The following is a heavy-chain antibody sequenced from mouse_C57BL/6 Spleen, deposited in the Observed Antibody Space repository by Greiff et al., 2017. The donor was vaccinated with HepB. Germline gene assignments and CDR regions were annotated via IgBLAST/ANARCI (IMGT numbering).Heavy chain of an antibody. D-gene: IGHD2-4*01. J-gene: IGHJ4*01. CDR1: GYAFSSYW. CDR3: ARGIYYDYGKAMDY. Sequence: LVESGAELVKPGASVKISCKASGYAFSSYWMNWVKQRPGKGLEWIGQIYPGDGDTNYNGKFKGKATLTADKSSSTAYMQLSSLTSEDSAVYFCARGIYYDYGKAMDYWGQGTSVTVSS. CDR2: IYPGDGDT. V-gene: IGHV1-80*01.